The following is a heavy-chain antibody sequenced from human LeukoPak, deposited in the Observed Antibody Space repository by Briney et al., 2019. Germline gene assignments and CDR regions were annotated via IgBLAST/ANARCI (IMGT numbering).Heavy chain of an antibody. Sequence: ASVKVSCKASGYTFTSYYMHWVRQAPGQGLEWMGIINPSGGSTSYAQKFQGRVTMTRDTSTSTVYMELSSLRSEDTAVYYCARVGVMLGYCSSTSCRRGFDPWGQGTLVTVSS. CDR2: INPSGGST. D-gene: IGHD2-2*01. CDR3: ARVGVMLGYCSSTSCRRGFDP. V-gene: IGHV1-46*01. CDR1: GYTFTSYY. J-gene: IGHJ5*02.